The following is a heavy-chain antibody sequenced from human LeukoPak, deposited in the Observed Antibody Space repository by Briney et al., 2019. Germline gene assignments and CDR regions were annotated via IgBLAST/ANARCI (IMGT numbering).Heavy chain of an antibody. D-gene: IGHD7-27*01. J-gene: IGHJ4*02. Sequence: GGSLRLSCAASGFTFSSYSMNWIRQAPGKGLEWVSSISSSSSYIYYADSVKGRFTISRDNAKNSLYLQMNSLRAEDTAVYYCARETGDQAFDYWGQGTLGTVSS. CDR1: GFTFSSYS. CDR2: ISSSSSYI. V-gene: IGHV3-21*01. CDR3: ARETGDQAFDY.